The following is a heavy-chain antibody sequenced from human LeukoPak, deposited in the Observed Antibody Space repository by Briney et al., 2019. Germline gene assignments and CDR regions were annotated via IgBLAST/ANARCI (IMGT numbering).Heavy chain of an antibody. CDR3: ARQYGSGSSNWFDP. V-gene: IGHV3-23*01. Sequence: PGGSLRLSCAASGFTFSSYAMSWVCQAPGKRLEWVSAISGSGGSTYYADSVKGRFTISGDNSKNTLYLQINSLRGEDTAVYYCARQYGSGSSNWFDPWGQGTLLTVSS. CDR2: ISGSGGST. D-gene: IGHD3-10*01. CDR1: GFTFSSYA. J-gene: IGHJ5*02.